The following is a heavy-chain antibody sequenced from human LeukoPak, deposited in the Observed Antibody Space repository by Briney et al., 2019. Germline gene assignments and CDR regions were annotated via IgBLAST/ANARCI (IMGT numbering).Heavy chain of an antibody. V-gene: IGHV1-18*01. CDR1: GYTFTSYG. J-gene: IGHJ4*02. CDR3: ARLPVGWNDEIDY. D-gene: IGHD1-1*01. CDR2: ISAYNGNT. Sequence: ASVKVSCKASGYTFTSYGISWVRQAPGQGLEWMGWISAYNGNTNYAQKLQGRVTLTTDTSTSTAYMELRSLRCDDTAAYYCARLPVGWNDEIDYWGQGTLVTVSS.